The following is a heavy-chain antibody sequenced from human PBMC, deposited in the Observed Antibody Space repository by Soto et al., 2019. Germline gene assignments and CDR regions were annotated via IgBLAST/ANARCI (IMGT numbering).Heavy chain of an antibody. J-gene: IGHJ3*02. CDR3: ARGGRVLLWFGESAYAFDI. D-gene: IGHD3-10*01. CDR1: GFTFTGYN. CDR2: INPNRGGT. V-gene: IGHV1-2*04. Sequence: ASVEVSYEASGFTFTGYNMHWVRQAPGEGLEWMGWINPNRGGTNYAQKFQGWVTMTRDTSISTAYMELSRLRSDDTAVYYCARGGRVLLWFGESAYAFDIWGQGTMVTVS.